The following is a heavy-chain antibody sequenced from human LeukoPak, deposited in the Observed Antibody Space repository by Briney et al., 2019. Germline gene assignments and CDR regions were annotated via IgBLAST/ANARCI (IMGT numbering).Heavy chain of an antibody. CDR1: GFSFTKYA. CDR3: AKDKAPYDILTGYRY. V-gene: IGHV3-23*01. D-gene: IGHD3-9*01. Sequence: GGSLRLSCAVSGFSFTKYAMTWVRQAPGKGLEWVSAIRGSGADTYYVDSVKGRFIISRDNSKNTLYLQMNSLRAEDTAVYYCAKDKAPYDILTGYRYWGQGTLVTVSS. J-gene: IGHJ4*02. CDR2: IRGSGADT.